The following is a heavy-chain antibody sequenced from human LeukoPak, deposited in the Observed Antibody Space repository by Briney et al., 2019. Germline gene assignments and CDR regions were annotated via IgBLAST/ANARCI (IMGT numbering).Heavy chain of an antibody. CDR3: ARVGEAYYYGSGSYPSPSSY. D-gene: IGHD3-10*01. Sequence: PGGSLRLSCAASGFTFSSYSMNWVRQAPGKGLEWVSYISSSSSTIYYADSVKGRFTISRDNAKNSLYLQMNSLRAEDTAVYYCARVGEAYYYGSGSYPSPSSYWGQGTLVTVSS. V-gene: IGHV3-48*04. CDR2: ISSSSSTI. CDR1: GFTFSSYS. J-gene: IGHJ4*02.